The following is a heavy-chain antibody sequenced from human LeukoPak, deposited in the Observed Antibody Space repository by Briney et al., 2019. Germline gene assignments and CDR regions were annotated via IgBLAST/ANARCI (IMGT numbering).Heavy chain of an antibody. D-gene: IGHD3-10*01. Sequence: SETLSLTCTVSGGSVSSGSYYWSWIRQPPGKGLEWIGYIYYSGSTNYNPSLKSRVTISVDTSKNQFSLKLSSVTAADTAVYYCARDSGGAGYFDYWGQGTLVTVSP. V-gene: IGHV4-61*01. CDR2: IYYSGST. CDR1: GGSVSSGSYY. CDR3: ARDSGGAGYFDY. J-gene: IGHJ4*02.